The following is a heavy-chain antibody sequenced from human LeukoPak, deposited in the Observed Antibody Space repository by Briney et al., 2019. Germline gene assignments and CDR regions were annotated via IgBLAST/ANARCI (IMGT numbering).Heavy chain of an antibody. J-gene: IGHJ4*02. Sequence: PGGSLRLSCSASGFTFSSYAMHWVRQAPGKGLEYASAISTNGGSTYYADSVKGRFTISRDDSKNTLYLQMSSLRAEDTAMYYCVKPYSGSYYAASYFDYWGQGTLVTVSS. V-gene: IGHV3-64D*09. D-gene: IGHD1-26*01. CDR1: GFTFSSYA. CDR2: ISTNGGST. CDR3: VKPYSGSYYAASYFDY.